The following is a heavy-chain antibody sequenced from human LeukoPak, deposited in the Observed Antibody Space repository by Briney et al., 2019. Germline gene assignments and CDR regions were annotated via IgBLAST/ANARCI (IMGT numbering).Heavy chain of an antibody. CDR1: GGSVTSGGFY. D-gene: IGHD3-10*01. CDR3: ARHSGSGSLSRPFDP. Sequence: SETLSLTCSVSGGSVTSGGFYWGWLRQPPGKGPEWIATTYYYNPSLQSRVTISINTSKNQFSLRLTSVTATDTAVYHCARHSGSGSLSRPFDPWGQGTLVTVSS. V-gene: IGHV4-39*01. J-gene: IGHJ5*02. CDR2: TY.